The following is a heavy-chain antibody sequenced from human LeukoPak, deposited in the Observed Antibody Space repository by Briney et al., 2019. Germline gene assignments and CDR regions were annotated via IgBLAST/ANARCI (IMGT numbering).Heavy chain of an antibody. D-gene: IGHD5-18*01. Sequence: PGGSLRLSCAASGFTFSSYAMHWVRQAPGKGLEWVAVISYDGSNKYYADSVKGRFTISRDNSKNTLYLQMNSLRAEDTAVYYCAVRGYSWDYWGQGTLVTVSS. V-gene: IGHV3-30-3*01. J-gene: IGHJ4*02. CDR1: GFTFSSYA. CDR3: AVRGYSWDY. CDR2: ISYDGSNK.